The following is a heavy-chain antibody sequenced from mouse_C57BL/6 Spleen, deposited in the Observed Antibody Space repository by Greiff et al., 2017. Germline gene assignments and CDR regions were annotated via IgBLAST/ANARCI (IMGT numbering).Heavy chain of an antibody. J-gene: IGHJ1*03. CDR3: ARWVITTVGYFDG. CDR2: IYPGDGDT. CDR1: GYAFSSSW. Sequence: VQLQESGPELVKPGASVKISCKASGYAFSSSWMNWVKQRPGKGLEWIGRIYPGDGDTNYNGKFKGKATLTADKSSSTAYMQLSSLTSEDSAVYFCARWVITTVGYFDGWGTGTTVTVSS. V-gene: IGHV1-82*01. D-gene: IGHD1-1*01.